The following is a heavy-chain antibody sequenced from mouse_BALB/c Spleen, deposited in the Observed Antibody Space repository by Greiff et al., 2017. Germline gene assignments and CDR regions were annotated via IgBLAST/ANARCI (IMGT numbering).Heavy chain of an antibody. CDR3: RGYYYGSSYYFDY. CDR2: INPSNGGT. J-gene: IGHJ2*01. V-gene: IGHV1S81*02. CDR1: GYTFTSYY. Sequence: QVHVKQSGAELVKPGASVKLSCKASGYTFTSYYMYWVKQRPGQGLEWIGEINPSNGGTNFNEKFKSKATLTVDKSSSTAYMQLSSLTSEDSAVYYCRGYYYGSSYYFDYWGQGTTLTVSS. D-gene: IGHD1-1*01.